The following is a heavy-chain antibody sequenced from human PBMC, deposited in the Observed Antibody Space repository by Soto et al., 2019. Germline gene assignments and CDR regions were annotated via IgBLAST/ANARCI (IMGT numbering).Heavy chain of an antibody. J-gene: IGHJ6*02. CDR3: ARRGPTIFGVGRPYYYYGMDV. V-gene: IGHV1-69*13. CDR2: IIPIFGTA. Sequence: SVKVTCKASGGTFSSYAISWVRQAPGQGLEWMGGIIPIFGTANYAQKFQGRVTITADESTSTAYMELSSLRSEDTAVYYCARRGPTIFGVGRPYYYYGMDVWGQGTTVTVSS. D-gene: IGHD3-3*01. CDR1: GGTFSSYA.